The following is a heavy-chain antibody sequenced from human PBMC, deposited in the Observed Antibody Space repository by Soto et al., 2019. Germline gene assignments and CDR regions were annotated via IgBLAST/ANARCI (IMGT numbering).Heavy chain of an antibody. CDR3: ARHVVGYGDYVGDAFDI. Sequence: SEPLSLPCTVSGGSISSYYWSWIRQPPGNGLEWIGYIYYSGSTNYNPSLKSRVTISVDTSKNQFSLKLSSVTAADTAVYYCARHVVGYGDYVGDAFDIWGQGTMVTVSS. CDR1: GGSISSYY. CDR2: IYYSGST. J-gene: IGHJ3*02. V-gene: IGHV4-59*08. D-gene: IGHD4-17*01.